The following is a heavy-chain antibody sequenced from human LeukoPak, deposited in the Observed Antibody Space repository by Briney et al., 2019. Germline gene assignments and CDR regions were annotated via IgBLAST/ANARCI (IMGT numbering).Heavy chain of an antibody. D-gene: IGHD6-19*01. V-gene: IGHV3-21*01. CDR3: ASRSGYSSDDGMDV. J-gene: IGHJ6*04. CDR2: ISSSSSYI. CDR1: GFTFSSYS. Sequence: RSGGSLRLSRAASGFTFSSYSMNWVRQAPGKGLEWVSSISSSSSYIYYADSVKGRFTISRDNAKNSLYPQMNSLRAEDTAVYYCASRSGYSSDDGMDVWGKGTTITVSS.